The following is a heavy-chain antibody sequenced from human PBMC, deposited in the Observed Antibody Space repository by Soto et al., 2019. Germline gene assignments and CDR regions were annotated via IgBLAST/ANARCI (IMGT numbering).Heavy chain of an antibody. CDR2: VNPSCGQA. CDR1: GYTFSSYD. CDR3: ARGRGVNLVRG. J-gene: IGHJ4*02. Sequence: QVQLVQSGAEVKKPGASVKVSCKASGYTFSSYDINWVRQATGQGLEWMGWVNPSCGQAGYAQKFQSRVTMTRDTAISTAYMELSSLKSEDPAVYFCARGRGVNLVRGWGQGTVVTVSS. D-gene: IGHD3-10*01. V-gene: IGHV1-8*01.